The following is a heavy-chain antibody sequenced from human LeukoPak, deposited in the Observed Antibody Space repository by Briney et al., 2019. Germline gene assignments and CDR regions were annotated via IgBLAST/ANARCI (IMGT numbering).Heavy chain of an antibody. CDR2: IWYDGSNK. V-gene: IGHV3-33*01. CDR3: ARDRRIAARRSLSYYYYYMDV. J-gene: IGHJ6*03. Sequence: GRSLRLSCAASGFTFSSYGMHWVRQAPGKGLEWVAVIWYDGSNKYYADSVRSRFTISRDNSKNTLYLQMNSLRAEDTAVYYCARDRRIAARRSLSYYYYYMDVWGKGTTVTVSS. D-gene: IGHD6-6*01. CDR1: GFTFSSYG.